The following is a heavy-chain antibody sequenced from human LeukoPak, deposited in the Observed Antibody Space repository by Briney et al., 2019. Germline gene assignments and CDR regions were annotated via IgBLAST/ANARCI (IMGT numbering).Heavy chain of an antibody. CDR1: GLTFSSHW. D-gene: IGHD3-22*01. CDR2: ITNDGSST. CDR3: AYLDSSGFYYGRLRY. J-gene: IGHJ4*02. Sequence: QTGGSLRLSCAASGLTFSSHWMHWVRQAPGKGLVWVSRITNDGSSTTYADSVKGRFTISRDNAKNMLYLQVNSLRAEDTAIYFCAYLDSSGFYYGRLRYWGQGTPVTVSS. V-gene: IGHV3-74*01.